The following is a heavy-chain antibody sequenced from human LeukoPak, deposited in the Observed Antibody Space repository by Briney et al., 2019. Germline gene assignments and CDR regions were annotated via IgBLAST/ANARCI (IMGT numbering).Heavy chain of an antibody. D-gene: IGHD3-9*01. CDR3: ARHKFDYYFDY. Sequence: SETLSLTCTVSGGSINNCYWSWIRQPPGKGLEWIGYIYYSGLTGYNPALRSRVTISVDTSKNQFSLKLGSVTTADTALYYCARHKFDYYFDYWGQGTLVTVSS. CDR2: IYYSGLT. V-gene: IGHV4-59*01. CDR1: GGSINNCY. J-gene: IGHJ4*02.